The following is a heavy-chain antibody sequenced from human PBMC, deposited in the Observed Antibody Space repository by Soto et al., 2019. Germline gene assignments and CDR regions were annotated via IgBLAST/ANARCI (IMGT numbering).Heavy chain of an antibody. CDR3: ARGRVLRYFDWLLGDIGFE. CDR2: IYYSGST. Sequence: QVQLQESGPGLVKPSQTLSLTCTVSGGSISSGGYYWSWIRQHPGKGLEWIGYIYYSGSTYYNPSLKSRVTISVDTSKNQFSLKLSSVTAADTAVYYCARGRVLRYFDWLLGDIGFEWGQGTLVTVSS. D-gene: IGHD3-9*01. CDR1: GGSISSGGYY. V-gene: IGHV4-31*03. J-gene: IGHJ4*02.